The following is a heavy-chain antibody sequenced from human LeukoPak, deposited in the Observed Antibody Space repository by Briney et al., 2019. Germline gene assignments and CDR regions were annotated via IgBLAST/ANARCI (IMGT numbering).Heavy chain of an antibody. J-gene: IGHJ4*02. V-gene: IGHV4-59*01. CDR1: GGSISSYY. Sequence: PSETLSLTCTVSGGSISSYYWSWIRQPPGKGLEWIGYIYYSGSTNYNPSLKSQVTISVDTSKNQFSLKLSSVTAADTAVYYCARGIDSSGPFDYWGQGTLVTVSS. D-gene: IGHD3-22*01. CDR3: ARGIDSSGPFDY. CDR2: IYYSGST.